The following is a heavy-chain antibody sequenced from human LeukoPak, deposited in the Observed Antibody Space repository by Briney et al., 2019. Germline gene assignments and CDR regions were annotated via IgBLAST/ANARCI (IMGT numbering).Heavy chain of an antibody. CDR1: EFTFSSYE. J-gene: IGHJ4*02. D-gene: IGHD5-12*01. CDR3: ARESGYDGFDY. Sequence: GGSLRLSCAASEFTFSSYEMNWVRQAPGKGLEWVSYISSSGSTIYYADSVKGRFTISRDNAKNSLYLQMNSLRAEDTAVYYCARESGYDGFDYWGQGTLVTVSS. CDR2: ISSSGSTI. V-gene: IGHV3-48*03.